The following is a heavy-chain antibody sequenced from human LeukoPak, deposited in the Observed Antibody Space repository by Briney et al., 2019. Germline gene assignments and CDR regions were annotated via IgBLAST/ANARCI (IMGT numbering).Heavy chain of an antibody. CDR1: GGSISSYY. V-gene: IGHV4-59*08. Sequence: SETLSLTCTVSGGSISSYYWSWIRQPPGKGLEWIGYIYYSGSTNYNPSLKSRVTISVDTSKNQFSLKLNSVTAADTAVYYCARRRTMFGYFAGEFDYWGQGTLVTVSS. CDR2: IYYSGST. D-gene: IGHD3-10*02. CDR3: ARRRTMFGYFAGEFDY. J-gene: IGHJ4*02.